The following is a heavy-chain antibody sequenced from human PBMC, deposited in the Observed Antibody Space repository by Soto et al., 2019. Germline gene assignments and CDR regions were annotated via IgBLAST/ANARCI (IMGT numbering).Heavy chain of an antibody. CDR2: INAGEGKT. CDR3: ARVLRGITTFGVAHPGYY. D-gene: IGHD3-3*01. J-gene: IGHJ4*02. V-gene: IGHV1-3*01. CDR1: GYPFTNYG. Sequence: XSVKVSCTASGYPFTNYGIQWVRQAPGQGLEWMGWINAGEGKTRYAQKFQGGVTITSDQSANTAYMELSSLKSEDTAVYYCARVLRGITTFGVAHPGYYWGQGTLVTVSS.